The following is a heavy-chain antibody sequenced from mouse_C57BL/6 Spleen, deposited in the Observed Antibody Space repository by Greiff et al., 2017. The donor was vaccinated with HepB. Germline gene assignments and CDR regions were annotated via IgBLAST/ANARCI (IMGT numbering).Heavy chain of an antibody. J-gene: IGHJ1*03. CDR2: INPNNGGT. D-gene: IGHD1-1*01. Sequence: VQLQQSGPELVKPGASVKISCKASGYTFTDYYMNWVKQSHGKSLEWIGDINPNNGGTSYNQKFKGKATLTVDKSSSTAYMELRSLTSEDSAVYYCAREITTVVEGYFDVWGTGTTVTVSS. CDR3: AREITTVVEGYFDV. CDR1: GYTFTDYY. V-gene: IGHV1-26*01.